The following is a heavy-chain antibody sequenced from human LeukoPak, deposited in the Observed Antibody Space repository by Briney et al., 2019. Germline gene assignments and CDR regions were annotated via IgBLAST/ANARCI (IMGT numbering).Heavy chain of an antibody. Sequence: TGGSLRLSCAASGFTFSSYAMSWVRQAPGKGLEWVSAISGSGGSTYYADSVKGRFTISRDNSKNTLYLQMNSLRAEDTAVYYCARDSRYYDFWSGYYDGYYFDYWGQGTLVTVSS. CDR2: ISGSGGST. V-gene: IGHV3-23*01. J-gene: IGHJ4*02. CDR3: ARDSRYYDFWSGYYDGYYFDY. CDR1: GFTFSSYA. D-gene: IGHD3-3*01.